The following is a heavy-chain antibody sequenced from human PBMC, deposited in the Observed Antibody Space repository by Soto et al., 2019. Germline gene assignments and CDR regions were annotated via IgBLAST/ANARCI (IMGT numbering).Heavy chain of an antibody. Sequence: SETLSLTCTVSGGSTSSGNYYWSWIRQPPGKGLEWIGYIFHTGSTYFNPSLRGRVSISIDTSKSHFSLKLTSVTAADTAMFYCARVSIAADGPFIDHWGQGALVTVPQ. CDR2: IFHTGST. V-gene: IGHV4-30-4*01. CDR3: ARVSIAADGPFIDH. D-gene: IGHD6-25*01. J-gene: IGHJ4*02. CDR1: GGSTSSGNYY.